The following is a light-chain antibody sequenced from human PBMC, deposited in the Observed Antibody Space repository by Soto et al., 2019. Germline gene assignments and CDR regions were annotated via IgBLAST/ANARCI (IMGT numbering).Light chain of an antibody. Sequence: EIVLTQSPATLSLSPGERATLSCRASQSVSIYLAWYQQKPGQAPRLLIYDSSNRAAGITARFSARGSGTDFTLFISNLEPEDSAVYYCQHRSNWPPITFGQGTRLEIK. J-gene: IGKJ5*01. CDR2: DSS. CDR1: QSVSIY. CDR3: QHRSNWPPIT. V-gene: IGKV3-11*01.